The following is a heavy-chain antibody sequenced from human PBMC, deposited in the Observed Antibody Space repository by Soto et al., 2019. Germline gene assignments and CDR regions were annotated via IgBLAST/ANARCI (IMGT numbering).Heavy chain of an antibody. CDR1: GFTFSSYA. V-gene: IGHV3-23*01. Sequence: GGSLRLSCAASGFTFSSYAMSWVRQAPGKGLEWVSAISGSGGSTYYADSVKGRFTISRDNSKNTLYLQMNSLRAEDTAVYYCARDRPHYDFWSGYSDGMDVWGQGTTVTVSS. J-gene: IGHJ6*02. D-gene: IGHD3-3*01. CDR2: ISGSGGST. CDR3: ARDRPHYDFWSGYSDGMDV.